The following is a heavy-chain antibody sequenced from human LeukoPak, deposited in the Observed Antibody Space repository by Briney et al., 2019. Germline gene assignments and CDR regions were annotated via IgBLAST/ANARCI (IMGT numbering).Heavy chain of an antibody. J-gene: IGHJ4*02. Sequence: SETLSLTCAVYGGSFSGYYWSWIRQPPGKGLEWIGEINHSGSTNYNPSLKSRVTISVDTSKNQFSLKLSSVTAADTAVYYCARDRYSYGLPFDYWGQGTLVTVSS. D-gene: IGHD5-18*01. V-gene: IGHV4-34*01. CDR1: GGSFSGYY. CDR3: ARDRYSYGLPFDY. CDR2: INHSGST.